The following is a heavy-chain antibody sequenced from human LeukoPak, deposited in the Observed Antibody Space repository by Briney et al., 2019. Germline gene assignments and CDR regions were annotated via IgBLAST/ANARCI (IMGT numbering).Heavy chain of an antibody. J-gene: IGHJ4*02. CDR2: INRNGGST. CDR3: ARGFRNGPFDC. D-gene: IGHD2-8*01. Sequence: GGSLRLSCAASGFTFSSYEMNWVRQAPGKGLEWVSGINRNGGSTHYADSVKGRFTISRDNAKNSHFLQMNSLRVEDTALYYCARGFRNGPFDCWGQGTLVTVSS. CDR1: GFTFSSYE. V-gene: IGHV3-20*04.